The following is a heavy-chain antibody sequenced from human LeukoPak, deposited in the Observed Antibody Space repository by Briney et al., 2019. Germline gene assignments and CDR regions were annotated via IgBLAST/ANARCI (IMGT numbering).Heavy chain of an antibody. Sequence: SETLSLTCTVSGGSISSSSYYWGWIRQPPGKGLEWIGSIYYSGSTYYNPSLKSQVTISVDTSKNQFSLKLSSVTAADTAVYYCARYKIVPAARSWFDPWGQGTLVTVSS. CDR2: IYYSGST. D-gene: IGHD2-2*01. CDR3: ARYKIVPAARSWFDP. V-gene: IGHV4-39*07. J-gene: IGHJ5*02. CDR1: GGSISSSSYY.